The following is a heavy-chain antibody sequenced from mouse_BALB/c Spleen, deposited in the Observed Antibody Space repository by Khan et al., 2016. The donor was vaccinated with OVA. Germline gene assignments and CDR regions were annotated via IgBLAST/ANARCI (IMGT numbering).Heavy chain of an antibody. CDR1: GYAFSRYW. CDR3: ATDYDCGSGCFDY. J-gene: IGHJ2*01. CDR2: INPDSSTI. D-gene: IGHD1-1*01. Sequence: EVQLQESGGGLVQPGGSLKLSCAASGYAFSRYWMSWVRQAPGKGLEWIGEINPDSSTINYTPSLKDKFIISRDSAKNTPYLQMSKVRSEDTALYYGATDYDCGSGCFDYWGQGTTLTVSA. V-gene: IGHV4-1*02.